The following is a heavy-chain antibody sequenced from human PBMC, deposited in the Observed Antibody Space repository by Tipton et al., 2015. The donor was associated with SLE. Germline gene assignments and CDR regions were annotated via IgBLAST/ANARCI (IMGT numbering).Heavy chain of an antibody. Sequence: TLSLTCAVYGGAFSGYNWIWVRQSPGKGLEWIGEINHSGIPYYNPSLKSRVTLSVDTSKRQFSLKVTSVTAADTAVYYCARDGGAAPETYNYYMDVWGIGTTVTVSS. CDR1: GGAFSGYN. J-gene: IGHJ6*03. CDR2: INHSGIP. V-gene: IGHV4-34*01. CDR3: ARDGGAAPETYNYYMDV. D-gene: IGHD6-13*01.